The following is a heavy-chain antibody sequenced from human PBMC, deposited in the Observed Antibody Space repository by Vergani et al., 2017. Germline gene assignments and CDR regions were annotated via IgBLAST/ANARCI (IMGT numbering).Heavy chain of an antibody. V-gene: IGHV1-46*01. J-gene: IGHJ4*02. CDR1: GYTFTSYY. CDR3: ARDRAAARFDY. Sequence: QVQLVQSGAEVKKPGASVKVSCKASGYTFTSYYMHWVRQAPGQGLEWMGIINPSGGSTSYAQKFQGRVPMTRDTSTSTVYMELSSLRSEDTAVYYCARDRAAARFDYWGQGTLVTVSS. D-gene: IGHD6-13*01. CDR2: INPSGGST.